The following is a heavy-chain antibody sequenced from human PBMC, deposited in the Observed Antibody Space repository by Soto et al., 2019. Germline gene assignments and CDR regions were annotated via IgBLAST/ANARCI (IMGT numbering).Heavy chain of an antibody. CDR2: IYHSGST. CDR1: GGSISSSNW. J-gene: IGHJ6*02. V-gene: IGHV4-4*02. CDR3: ARYLYYDILTGYYGMDV. D-gene: IGHD3-9*01. Sequence: SETLSLTCAVSGGSISSSNWWSWVRQPPGKGLEWIGEIYHSGSTNYNPPLKSRVTISVDKSKNQFSLKLSSVTAADTAVYYCARYLYYDILTGYYGMDVWGQGTTVTV.